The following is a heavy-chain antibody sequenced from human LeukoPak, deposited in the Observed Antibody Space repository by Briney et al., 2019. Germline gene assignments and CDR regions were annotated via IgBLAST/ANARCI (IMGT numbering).Heavy chain of an antibody. V-gene: IGHV1-69*04. CDR2: IIPILNIT. D-gene: IGHD1-20*01. Sequence: SVKVSCKASGGTFSSYAISWVRQAPGRGLEWMGRIIPILNITNYAQKFQGRVTIIADKSTSTAYMELSSLRSEDTAVYYCAKDPSWYNWKFSGDYWGLGTLATVSS. CDR3: AKDPSWYNWKFSGDY. J-gene: IGHJ4*02. CDR1: GGTFSSYA.